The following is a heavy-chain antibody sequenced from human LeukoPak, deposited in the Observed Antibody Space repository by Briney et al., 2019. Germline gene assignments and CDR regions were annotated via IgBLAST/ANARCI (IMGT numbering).Heavy chain of an antibody. Sequence: PGGSLRLSCAASGFTFTSYAMSWVRQAPGRGLEGVSPIIGILVSTYYTDSVKGRFTISRENSKNTLYLQMNSLRAEDTAVYYCAKVGYGPSGIDYWGQGTLVTVSS. CDR3: AKVGYGPSGIDY. V-gene: IGHV3-23*01. CDR2: IIGILVST. J-gene: IGHJ4*02. D-gene: IGHD4-17*01. CDR1: GFTFTSYA.